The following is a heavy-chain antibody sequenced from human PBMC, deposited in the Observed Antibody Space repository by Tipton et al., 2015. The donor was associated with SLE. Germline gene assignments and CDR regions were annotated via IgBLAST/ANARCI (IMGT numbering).Heavy chain of an antibody. D-gene: IGHD3-16*01. CDR1: GDSISSNNFF. CDR3: ARGSWGSYGIWFDS. CDR2: FYYSGSS. Sequence: TLSLTYSVSGDSISSNNFFWTWIRQPAGKGLEWIGHFYYSGSSNYYPSLKSRVTISADTSKNQFSLNLNSLTAADTAVYYCARGSWGSYGIWFDSWGQGTLVTVSS. J-gene: IGHJ5*01. V-gene: IGHV4-61*09.